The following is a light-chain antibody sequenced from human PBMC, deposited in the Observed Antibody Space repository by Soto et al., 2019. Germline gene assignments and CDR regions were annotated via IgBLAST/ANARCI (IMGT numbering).Light chain of an antibody. CDR3: QQYGGSSTWT. Sequence: EIVLTQSPDTLSVSPGERATLSCRASQSFSSSYLAWYQQKPGQAPRLLIYGGSSRAIGIPDRFIGSGSGTDFTLTISRLEPEDFAVYYCQQYGGSSTWTFGQGTKVDIK. CDR1: QSFSSSY. V-gene: IGKV3-20*01. CDR2: GGS. J-gene: IGKJ1*01.